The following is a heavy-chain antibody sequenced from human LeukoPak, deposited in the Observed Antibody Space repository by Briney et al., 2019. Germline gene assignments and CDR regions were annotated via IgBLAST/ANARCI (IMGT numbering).Heavy chain of an antibody. CDR2: ISSDGSST. J-gene: IGHJ4*02. Sequence: GGSLRLSCVVSEFTFSNNWMYWVRQAPGKGLVWVSRISSDGSSTDFADSVKGRFTISRDSAKNTLYLQTNSLRAEDTAVYYCVRAWDYWGQGTLVTVSS. CDR3: VRAWDY. V-gene: IGHV3-74*01. CDR1: EFTFSNNW.